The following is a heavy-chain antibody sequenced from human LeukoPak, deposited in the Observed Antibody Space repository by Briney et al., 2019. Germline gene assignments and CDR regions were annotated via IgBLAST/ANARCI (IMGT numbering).Heavy chain of an antibody. CDR1: GFTFTMFS. Sequence: PGGSLRLSCAASGFTFTMFSMNWVRQAPGKGLEWIAFIRGRADTTYYAGSVQGRFTISRDNADDSVYLQMDSLRVEDTAVYYCARTHDYGVGPPGDAFDNWGQGTLVTVPS. CDR3: ARTHDYGVGPPGDAFDN. D-gene: IGHD5-12*01. V-gene: IGHV3-48*01. CDR2: IRGRADTT. J-gene: IGHJ3*02.